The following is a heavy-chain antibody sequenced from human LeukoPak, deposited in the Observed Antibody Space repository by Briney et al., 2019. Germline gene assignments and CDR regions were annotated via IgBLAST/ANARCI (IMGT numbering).Heavy chain of an antibody. Sequence: SETLSLTCTVSGGSVSSSGYYWGWIRQPPGKGLEWIGYIYYSGSTNYNPSLKSRVTISVDTSKNQFSLKLSSVTAADTAVYYCARVELGSSGWYGFDYWGQGTLVTVSS. CDR1: GGSVSSSGYY. J-gene: IGHJ4*02. D-gene: IGHD6-19*01. CDR2: IYYSGST. V-gene: IGHV4-61*08. CDR3: ARVELGSSGWYGFDY.